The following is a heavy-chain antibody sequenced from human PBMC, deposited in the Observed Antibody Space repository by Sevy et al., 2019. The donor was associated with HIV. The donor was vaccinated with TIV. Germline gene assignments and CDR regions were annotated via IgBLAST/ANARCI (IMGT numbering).Heavy chain of an antibody. CDR2: IRQNGSEM. V-gene: IGHV3-7*01. Sequence: GGSLRLSCLASGFSLRRYWMSWVRQVPGKGLEWVANIRQNGSEMYYVDSVKGRFTISRDDASNSVSLQMSSLRGEDTAIYYCARDLPFDYWGQGILVTVSS. CDR3: ARDLPFDY. J-gene: IGHJ4*02. CDR1: GFSLRRYW.